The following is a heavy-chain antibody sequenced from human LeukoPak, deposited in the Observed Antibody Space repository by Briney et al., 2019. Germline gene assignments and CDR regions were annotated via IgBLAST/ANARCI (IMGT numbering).Heavy chain of an antibody. CDR1: GFIFSRHG. Sequence: GGSLRLSCAASGFIFSRHGMNWVRQAPGKGLEWVSGISPSGDITYYADSVKGRFTISRDNSKNTVYLQMDSLRFEDAAVYYCAKTSIYDYVWGSYRSVGYYFDYWGQGTLVTVSS. CDR2: ISPSGDIT. V-gene: IGHV3-23*01. J-gene: IGHJ4*02. CDR3: AKTSIYDYVWGSYRSVGYYFDY. D-gene: IGHD3-16*02.